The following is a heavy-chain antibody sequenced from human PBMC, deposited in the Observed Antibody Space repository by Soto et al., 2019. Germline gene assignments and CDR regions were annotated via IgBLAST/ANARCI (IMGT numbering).Heavy chain of an antibody. CDR3: ARDAGGYCSGGSCYAPGGGYYYYYMDV. CDR2: ISGSGGST. Sequence: GGSLRLSCAASGFTFSSYAMSWVRQAPGKGLEWVSGISGSGGSTYYVDSVKGRFTISRDNAKNSLYLQMNSLRAEDTAVYYCARDAGGYCSGGSCYAPGGGYYYYYMDVWGKGTTVTVSS. J-gene: IGHJ6*03. V-gene: IGHV3-23*01. CDR1: GFTFSSYA. D-gene: IGHD2-15*01.